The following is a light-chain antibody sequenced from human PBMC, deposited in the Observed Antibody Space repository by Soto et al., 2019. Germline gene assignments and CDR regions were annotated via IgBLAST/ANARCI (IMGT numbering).Light chain of an antibody. V-gene: IGKV1-12*01. CDR3: QQANSFPIT. CDR2: AAS. Sequence: DIQMTQSPSSLSASVGDRVTITCQASQDISNYLNWYQQKPGKAPKLLIYAASSLQVGVPSRFSGSGSGTDFTLTISSLQPEDFATYYCQQANSFPITFGQGTRLEIK. CDR1: QDISNY. J-gene: IGKJ5*01.